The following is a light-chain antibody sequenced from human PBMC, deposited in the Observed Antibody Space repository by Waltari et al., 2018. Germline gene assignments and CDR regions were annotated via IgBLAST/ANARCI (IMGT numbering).Light chain of an antibody. CDR3: CSYTSSRTVI. Sequence: QSALTQPASVSGSPGQSITISCTGISSDVGGYNYVSWYQQHPGKAPKLMISDVSNRPSGVSNRFSGSKSGNTASLTISGLQAEDEADYYCSYTSSRTVIFGGGTKLTAL. CDR2: DVS. CDR1: SSDVGGYNY. V-gene: IGLV2-14*03. J-gene: IGLJ2*01.